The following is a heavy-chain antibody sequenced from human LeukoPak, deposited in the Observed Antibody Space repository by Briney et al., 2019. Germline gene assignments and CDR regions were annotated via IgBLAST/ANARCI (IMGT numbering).Heavy chain of an antibody. V-gene: IGHV3-23*01. CDR2: ISGSGGST. CDR3: AKGDYYDSSGYPYFDY. CDR1: GFTFSNFA. D-gene: IGHD3-22*01. J-gene: IGHJ4*02. Sequence: GGSLRLSCAASGFTFSNFAMSWVRQAPGKGLEWVSAISGSGGSTYYADSVKGRFTISRDNSKNTLYLQMNSLRAEDTAVYYCAKGDYYDSSGYPYFDYWGQGTLVTVSS.